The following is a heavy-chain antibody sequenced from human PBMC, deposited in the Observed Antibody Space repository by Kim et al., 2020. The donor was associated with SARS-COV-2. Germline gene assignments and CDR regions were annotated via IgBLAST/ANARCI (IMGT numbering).Heavy chain of an antibody. CDR2: INPNSGGT. Sequence: ASVKVSCKASGYTFTGYYMHWVRQAPGQGLEWMGWINPNSGGTNYAQKFQGWVTMTRDTSISTAYMELSRLRSDDTAVYYCARDNGRHYYDSSGKNWFDPWGQGTLVTVSS. J-gene: IGHJ5*02. CDR1: GYTFTGYY. V-gene: IGHV1-2*04. D-gene: IGHD3-22*01. CDR3: ARDNGRHYYDSSGKNWFDP.